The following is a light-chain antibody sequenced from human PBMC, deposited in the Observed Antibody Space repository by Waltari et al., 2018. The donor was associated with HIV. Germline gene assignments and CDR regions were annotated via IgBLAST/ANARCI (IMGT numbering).Light chain of an antibody. CDR2: QDA. J-gene: IGLJ2*01. CDR3: EVWDSTTARG. V-gene: IGLV3-1*01. CDR1: KMGDKY. Sequence: SYELTQPPSVSVTPGQTASITCSGNKMGDKYACWYQQRPGQSPVLVIYQDAKRPSGNPERFPGSNSGNTATMTIRVTQTMDEADYYGEVWDSTTARGFGGGTKLTVL.